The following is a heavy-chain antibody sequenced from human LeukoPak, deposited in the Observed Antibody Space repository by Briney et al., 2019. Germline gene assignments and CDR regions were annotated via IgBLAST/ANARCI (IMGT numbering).Heavy chain of an antibody. Sequence: SETLSLTCAVYGGTFSGYYWSWIRQPPGKGLEWIGEINHSGSTNYNPSLKSRVTISVDTSKNQFSLKLTSVTATDTAVYYCARVKRRMGSSSGDYSDYWGQGALVTVSS. J-gene: IGHJ4*02. CDR2: INHSGST. D-gene: IGHD6-6*01. CDR3: ARVKRRMGSSSGDYSDY. CDR1: GGTFSGYY. V-gene: IGHV4-34*01.